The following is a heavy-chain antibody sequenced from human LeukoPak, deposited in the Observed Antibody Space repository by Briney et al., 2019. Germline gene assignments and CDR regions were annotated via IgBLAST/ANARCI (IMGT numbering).Heavy chain of an antibody. J-gene: IGHJ4*02. CDR1: GGSISSSNYY. CDR3: ARTTLRYFDWLLLASYYFDY. Sequence: PSETLSLTCTVSGGSISSSNYYWSWIRQPPGKGLEWIGEINHSGSTNYNPSLKSRVTTSVDTSKNQFSLKLSSVTAADTAVYYCARTTLRYFDWLLLASYYFDYWGQGTLVTVSS. V-gene: IGHV4-39*07. CDR2: INHSGST. D-gene: IGHD3-9*01.